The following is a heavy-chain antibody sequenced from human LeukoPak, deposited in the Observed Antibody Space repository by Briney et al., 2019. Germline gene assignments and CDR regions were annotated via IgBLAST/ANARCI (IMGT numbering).Heavy chain of an antibody. J-gene: IGHJ5*02. D-gene: IGHD3-10*01. Sequence: SQTLSLTCTVSGGSISSGSYYWSWIRQPPGKGLEWIGYIYYSGSTNYNSSLKSRVTISVDTSKNQFSLKLSSVTAADTAVYYCARDAITMVRGVSWFDPWGQGTLVTVSS. CDR2: IYYSGST. CDR1: GGSISSGSYY. V-gene: IGHV4-61*01. CDR3: ARDAITMVRGVSWFDP.